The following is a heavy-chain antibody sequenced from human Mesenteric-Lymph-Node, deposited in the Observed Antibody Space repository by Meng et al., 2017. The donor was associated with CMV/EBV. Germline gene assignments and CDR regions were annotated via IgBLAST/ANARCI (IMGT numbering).Heavy chain of an antibody. D-gene: IGHD6-6*01. Sequence: GESLKISCAASGFTFSSYAMTWVRQAPGKGLEWVSAISGSGASTYYADSVKGRFTISRDNSKNTLYLQMNSLRAEDTAVYYCARVGIGGRGEFDPWGQGTLVTVSS. CDR3: ARVGIGGRGEFDP. CDR1: GFTFSSYA. V-gene: IGHV3-23*01. J-gene: IGHJ5*02. CDR2: ISGSGAST.